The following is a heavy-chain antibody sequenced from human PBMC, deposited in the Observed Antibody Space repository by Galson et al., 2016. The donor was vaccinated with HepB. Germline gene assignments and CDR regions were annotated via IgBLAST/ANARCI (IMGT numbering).Heavy chain of an antibody. CDR1: RFTSRFTFSDYY. V-gene: IGHV3-11*01. CDR3: ATEDIVATTGIFDS. Sequence: SLRLSCAASRFTSRFTFSDYYMSWIRQAPGKGLEWVSYISGVGDTMYYADSVKGRFTISRDNAKNSLYLQMNSLRAEDTAVYYCATEDIVATTGIFDSWGQGTLVTVSS. D-gene: IGHD5-12*01. CDR2: ISGVGDTM. J-gene: IGHJ4*02.